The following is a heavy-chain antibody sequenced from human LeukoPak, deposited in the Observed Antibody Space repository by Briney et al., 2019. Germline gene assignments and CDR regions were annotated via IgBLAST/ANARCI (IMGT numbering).Heavy chain of an antibody. Sequence: ASVKVSCKASGYTFTSYYMHWVQQAPGQGLEWMGIINPSGGSTSYAQKFQGRVTMTRDMSTSTVYMELSSLRSEDTAVYYCARAGDIHYMDVWGKGTTVTVSS. CDR3: ARAGDIHYMDV. J-gene: IGHJ6*03. V-gene: IGHV1-46*01. CDR1: GYTFTSYY. D-gene: IGHD2-15*01. CDR2: INPSGGST.